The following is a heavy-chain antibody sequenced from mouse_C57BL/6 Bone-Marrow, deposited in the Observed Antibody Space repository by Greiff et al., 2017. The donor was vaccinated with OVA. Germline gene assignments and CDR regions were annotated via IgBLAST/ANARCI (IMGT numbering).Heavy chain of an antibody. CDR1: GYTFTDYY. J-gene: IGHJ4*01. D-gene: IGHD1-1*01. Sequence: QVQLQQSGAELVRPGASVKLSCKASGYTFTDYYINWVKQRPGQGLEWIARIYPGSGNTYYNEKFKGKATLTAEKSSSTAYMQLSSLTSEDSAVYFCARWMVVDTTGDAMDYWGQGTSVTVSS. V-gene: IGHV1-76*01. CDR2: IYPGSGNT. CDR3: ARWMVVDTTGDAMDY.